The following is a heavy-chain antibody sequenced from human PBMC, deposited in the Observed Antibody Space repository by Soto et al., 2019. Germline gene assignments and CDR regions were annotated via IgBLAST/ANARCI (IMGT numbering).Heavy chain of an antibody. Sequence: SLKVSWKASGGTLSSYAVSWGRHATGQGLEWMGGIIPIFGTANYAQKFQGRVTITADKSTSTAYMELSSLRSEDTAVYYCARCFGDSSGWYLSYYYYGMDVWGQGTTVTGPS. J-gene: IGHJ6*02. V-gene: IGHV1-69*06. CDR3: ARCFGDSSGWYLSYYYYGMDV. CDR1: GGTLSSYA. CDR2: IIPIFGTA. D-gene: IGHD6-19*01.